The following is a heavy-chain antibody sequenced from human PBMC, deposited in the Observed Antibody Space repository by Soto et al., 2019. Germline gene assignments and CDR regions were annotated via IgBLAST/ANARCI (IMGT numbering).Heavy chain of an antibody. CDR2: ISAYNGNT. CDR1: GYTFTSYG. D-gene: IGHD4-17*01. J-gene: IGHJ4*02. CDR3: ARDVPTVTTGGPDY. Sequence: QVQLVQSGVEVEKPGASVKVSCKASGYTFTSYGVSWVRQAPGQGLEWMGWISAYNGNTNYAQKFQGRVTMTTDTSTSTADMELMSLRSDDTAVYYCARDVPTVTTGGPDYWGQGTLVTVSS. V-gene: IGHV1-18*01.